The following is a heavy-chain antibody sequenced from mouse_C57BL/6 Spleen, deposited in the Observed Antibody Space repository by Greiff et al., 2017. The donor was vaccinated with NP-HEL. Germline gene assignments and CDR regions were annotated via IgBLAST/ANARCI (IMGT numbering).Heavy chain of an antibody. CDR2: IDPENGDT. CDR3: TTHDGNYVDY. V-gene: IGHV14-4*01. D-gene: IGHD2-3*01. CDR1: GFNIKDDY. J-gene: IGHJ2*01. Sequence: EVQLQQSGAELVRPGASVKLSCTASGFNIKDDYMHWVKQRPEQGLEWIGWIDPENGDTESASTFQGKATITADTSSNTAYLQLSSRTAEDTAVYYCTTHDGNYVDYWGQGTTRTVSS.